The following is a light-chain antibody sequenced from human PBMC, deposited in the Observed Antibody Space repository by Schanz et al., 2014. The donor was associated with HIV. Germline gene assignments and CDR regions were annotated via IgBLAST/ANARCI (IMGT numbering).Light chain of an antibody. J-gene: IGKJ1*01. CDR3: QQYNTWPRT. CDR2: GAS. V-gene: IGKV3D-15*01. CDR1: QSVSGF. Sequence: EIVLTQSPATLSLSPGERATLSCRASQSVSGFLAWYQQKPGQAPRLLIYGASTRATGIPDRFSGSGSGTEFTLTISSLQSEDFAVYYCQQYNTWPRTFGQGTKVELK.